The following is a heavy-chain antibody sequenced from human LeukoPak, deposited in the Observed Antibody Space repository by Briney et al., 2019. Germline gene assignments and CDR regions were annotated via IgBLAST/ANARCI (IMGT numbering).Heavy chain of an antibody. CDR3: ARGNAYCGGDCYSFVYYYYYYMDV. V-gene: IGHV4-39*07. Sequence: PSETLSLTCTVSGGSISSSSYYWGWIRQPPGKGLEWIGSIYYSGSTYYNPSLKSRVTISVDTSKNQFSLKLSSVTAADTAVYYCARGNAYCGGDCYSFVYYYYYYMDVWGKGTTVTISS. J-gene: IGHJ6*03. CDR2: IYYSGST. CDR1: GGSISSSSYY. D-gene: IGHD2-21*02.